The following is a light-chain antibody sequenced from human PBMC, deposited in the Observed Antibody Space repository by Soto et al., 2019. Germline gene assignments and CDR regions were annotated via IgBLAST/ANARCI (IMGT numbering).Light chain of an antibody. Sequence: QSVLTQPASVSGSPGQSITISCTGTSSDVGGYNYVSWYQLHPGKAPKLMIYDVSDRPSGVSNRFSGSKSGNTASLTISGLQAEDXADYYCSSYTSSSTYYVFGTGTKVTVL. CDR1: SSDVGGYNY. J-gene: IGLJ1*01. V-gene: IGLV2-14*01. CDR2: DVS. CDR3: SSYTSSSTYYV.